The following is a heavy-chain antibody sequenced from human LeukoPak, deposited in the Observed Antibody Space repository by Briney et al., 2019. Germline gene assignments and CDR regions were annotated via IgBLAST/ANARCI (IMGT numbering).Heavy chain of an antibody. V-gene: IGHV3-9*01. CDR2: ISWNSGSI. D-gene: IGHD1-26*01. CDR3: AKERSTTASAFDI. J-gene: IGHJ3*02. CDR1: GFTFDDYA. Sequence: PGRSLRLSCAASGFTFDDYAMHWVRQAPGKGLEWVSGISWNSGSIGYADSVKGRFTISRDNSKNTLYLQMNSLRAEDTAVYYCAKERSTTASAFDIWGQGTMVTVSS.